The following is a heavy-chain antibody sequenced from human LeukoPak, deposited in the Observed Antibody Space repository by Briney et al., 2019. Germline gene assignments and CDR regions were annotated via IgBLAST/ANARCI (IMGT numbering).Heavy chain of an antibody. Sequence: GGSLRLSCAASGFTVSSNYMSWVRQAPGKGLEWVSYISSSGSTIYYADSVKGRFTISRDNAKNSVFLQMNSLRAEDTAVYYCARGSSAFDIWGQGTMVTVSS. CDR1: GFTVSSNY. J-gene: IGHJ3*02. CDR2: ISSSGSTI. V-gene: IGHV3-11*01. CDR3: ARGSSAFDI. D-gene: IGHD3-10*01.